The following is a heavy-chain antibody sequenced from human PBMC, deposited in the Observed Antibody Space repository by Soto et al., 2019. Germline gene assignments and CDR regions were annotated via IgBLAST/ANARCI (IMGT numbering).Heavy chain of an antibody. V-gene: IGHV3-30*18. Sequence: GGSLRLSCAASGFTFSSYGMHWVRQAPGKGLEWVAVISYDGSNKYYADSVKGRFTISRDNSKNTLYLQMNSLRAEDTAVYYCAKDLPYSSSWYQLYYYYYGMYVWGQGTTVTVSS. CDR2: ISYDGSNK. CDR1: GFTFSSYG. J-gene: IGHJ6*02. D-gene: IGHD6-13*01. CDR3: AKDLPYSSSWYQLYYYYYGMYV.